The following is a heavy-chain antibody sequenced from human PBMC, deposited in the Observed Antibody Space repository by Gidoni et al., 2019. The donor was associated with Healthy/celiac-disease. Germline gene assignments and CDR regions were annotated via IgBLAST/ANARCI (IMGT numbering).Heavy chain of an antibody. J-gene: IGHJ4*02. Sequence: EVQLVESGGGLVQPGGSLSLSCAASGFTFSSYAMHWVRKAPGKGLEYVSAISSNGGSTYYANSVKGRFTIAREKSKNTLYIQLGSLRAEDMAVYYGARQDITYSRGYDYWGQGTLVTVSS. CDR1: GFTFSSYA. CDR3: ARQDITYSRGYDY. D-gene: IGHD6-13*01. CDR2: ISSNGGST. V-gene: IGHV3-64*01.